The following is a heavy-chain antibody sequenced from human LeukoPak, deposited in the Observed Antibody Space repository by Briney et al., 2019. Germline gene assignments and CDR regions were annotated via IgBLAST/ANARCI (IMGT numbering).Heavy chain of an antibody. D-gene: IGHD3-10*01. CDR1: DFTFSSYG. CDR3: AKDRGVRGVMFYFDY. V-gene: IGHV3-30*02. CDR2: ISHDGTVE. J-gene: IGHJ4*02. Sequence: TGGSLRLSCAASDFTFSSYGMHWVRQAPGKGLECVAFISHDGTVEKFADSVKGRFTISRDNAKNSLYLQMNSLRAEDTALYYCAKDRGVRGVMFYFDYWGQGTLVTVSS.